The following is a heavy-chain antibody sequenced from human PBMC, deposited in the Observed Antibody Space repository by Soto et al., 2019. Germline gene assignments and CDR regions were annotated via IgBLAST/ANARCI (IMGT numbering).Heavy chain of an antibody. CDR2: INPNSGGT. D-gene: IGHD3-10*01. Sequence: ASVKVSCKASGYTFTGYYMHWVRQAPGQGLEWMGWINPNSGGTNYAQKFQGRVTMTRDTSISTAYMELSRLRSDDTAVYYCARGLRAPVGTGYYYYYGMDVWGQGTTVTVSS. CDR3: ARGLRAPVGTGYYYYYGMDV. V-gene: IGHV1-2*02. CDR1: GYTFTGYY. J-gene: IGHJ6*02.